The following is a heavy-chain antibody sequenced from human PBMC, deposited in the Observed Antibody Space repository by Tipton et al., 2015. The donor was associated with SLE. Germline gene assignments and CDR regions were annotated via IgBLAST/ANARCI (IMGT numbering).Heavy chain of an antibody. CDR1: GSISSSNYY. CDR3: ARGGASVLIRNCYFDY. V-gene: IGHV4-39*07. Sequence: TLSLTCTVSGSISSSNYYWGWIRQPPGKGLEWIGSIYYSGSTYYNPSLKSRVSISVDTSKNQFFLNLHSVTAADTAVYYCARGGASVLIRNCYFDYWGQGSLVTVSS. CDR2: IYYSGST. D-gene: IGHD2-8*01. J-gene: IGHJ4*01.